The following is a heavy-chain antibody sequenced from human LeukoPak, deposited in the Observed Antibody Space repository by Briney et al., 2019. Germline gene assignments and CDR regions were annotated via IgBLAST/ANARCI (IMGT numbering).Heavy chain of an antibody. CDR3: ARENGHCSGGSCYFYFDY. D-gene: IGHD2-15*01. J-gene: IGHJ4*02. Sequence: GGSLRLSCAASGLTVSSNYMSWVRQAPGKGLEWVSVIYSGGSTYYADSVKGRFTISRDNSKNTLYLQMNSLRAEDTAVYYCARENGHCSGGSCYFYFDYWGQGTLVTVSS. V-gene: IGHV3-53*01. CDR1: GLTVSSNY. CDR2: IYSGGST.